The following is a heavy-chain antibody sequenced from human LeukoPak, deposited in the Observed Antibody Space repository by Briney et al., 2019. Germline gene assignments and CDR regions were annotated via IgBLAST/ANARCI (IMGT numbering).Heavy chain of an antibody. CDR1: GYTFTSYD. V-gene: IGHV1-8*01. D-gene: IGHD2-15*01. CDR2: MNPNSGNT. J-gene: IGHJ4*02. CDR3: ARGFPGPDVVTERNPTPVDY. Sequence: ASVKVSCKASGYTFTSYDINWVRQATGQGLEWMGWMNPNSGNTGYAQKFQGRVTMTRNTSISTAYMELSSLRSEDTAVYYCARGFPGPDVVTERNPTPVDYWGQGTLVTVSS.